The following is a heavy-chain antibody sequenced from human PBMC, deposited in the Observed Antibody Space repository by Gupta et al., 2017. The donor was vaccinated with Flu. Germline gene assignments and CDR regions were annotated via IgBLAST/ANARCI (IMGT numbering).Heavy chain of an antibody. D-gene: IGHD1-1*01. CDR2: MNTNSGNT. J-gene: IGHJ4*02. V-gene: IGHV1-8*01. Sequence: VRQATGQGLEWMGWMNTNSGNTGYAQKFQGRVTMTRDTSTNTAYLELSSLRSEDTAVYYCSRNKAYTGHFDSWDQGTLVTVSS. CDR3: SRNKAYTGHFDS.